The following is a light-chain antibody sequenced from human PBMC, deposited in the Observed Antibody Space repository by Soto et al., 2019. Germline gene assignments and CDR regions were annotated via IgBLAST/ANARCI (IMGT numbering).Light chain of an antibody. Sequence: DIQMTHSRSTLSGSVGDRVTITCRASQTISSWLASYQQKPGKAPKLLIYKASTLKSGVPSRFSGSGSGTEFTLTISSLQPDDFATYYCQNYNSYSEAFGQGTKVDIK. CDR1: QTISSW. V-gene: IGKV1-5*03. J-gene: IGKJ1*01. CDR2: KAS. CDR3: QNYNSYSEA.